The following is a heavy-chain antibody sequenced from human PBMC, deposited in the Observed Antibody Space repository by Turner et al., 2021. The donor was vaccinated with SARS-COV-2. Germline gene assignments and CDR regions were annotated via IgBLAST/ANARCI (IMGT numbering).Heavy chain of an antibody. CDR3: ATTPWLRGHFDY. CDR1: GASISSSSYY. J-gene: IGHJ4*02. V-gene: IGHV4-39*01. Sequence: QLQLQESGPGLVKPSETLSLTCTVSGASISSSSYYWGWIRQPPGKGLEWIGSIYYSGRTYYNPSLKSRVTISVDTSKNQFSLKLSSVTAADTAVYYCATTPWLRGHFDYWGQGTLVTVSS. CDR2: IYYSGRT. D-gene: IGHD5-12*01.